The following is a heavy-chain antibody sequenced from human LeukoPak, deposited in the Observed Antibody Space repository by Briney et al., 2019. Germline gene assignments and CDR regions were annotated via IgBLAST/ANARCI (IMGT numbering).Heavy chain of an antibody. D-gene: IGHD4-17*01. V-gene: IGHV3-7*01. J-gene: IGHJ4*02. Sequence: GRSLRLSCAASGFTFSSYWMSWVRQAPGEGLEWVANIKQDGSEKYYVDSVKGRFTISRDNAKNSLYLQMNSLRAEDTAVYYCARGGTTVTTWIDYFDYWGQGTLVTVSS. CDR1: GFTFSSYW. CDR3: ARGGTTVTTWIDYFDY. CDR2: IKQDGSEK.